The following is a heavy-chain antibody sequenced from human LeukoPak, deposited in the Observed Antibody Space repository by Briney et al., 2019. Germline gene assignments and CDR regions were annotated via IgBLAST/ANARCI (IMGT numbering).Heavy chain of an antibody. CDR3: ARDAKGGYCSSNSCYPWYFDL. Sequence: PGGSLRLSCAASGFTFSSYSMNWVRQAPGKGLEWVSSISSGSSYIYYADSVKGRFTISRDNAKNSLYLQMNSLRAEDTAVYYCARDAKGGYCSSNSCYPWYFDLWGRGTLVTVSS. D-gene: IGHD2-2*03. CDR2: ISSGSSYI. CDR1: GFTFSSYS. J-gene: IGHJ2*01. V-gene: IGHV3-21*01.